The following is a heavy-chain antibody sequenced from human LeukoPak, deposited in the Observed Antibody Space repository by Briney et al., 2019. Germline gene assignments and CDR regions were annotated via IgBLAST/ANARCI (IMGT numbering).Heavy chain of an antibody. CDR3: ARSGGWLLLDY. Sequence: PGGSLRLSCAASGFTVSSYGMTWVRQAPGKGLEWVSSFSGSGGGTYYADSVKGRFTISRDNSKNTLYLQMNSLRAEDTAVYYCARSGGWLLLDYWGQGTLVTVSS. V-gene: IGHV3-23*01. J-gene: IGHJ4*02. CDR2: FSGSGGGT. CDR1: GFTVSSYG. D-gene: IGHD3-22*01.